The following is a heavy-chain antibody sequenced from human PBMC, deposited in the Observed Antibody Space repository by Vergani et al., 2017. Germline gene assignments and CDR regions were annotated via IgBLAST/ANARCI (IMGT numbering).Heavy chain of an antibody. Sequence: QVQLVQSGAEVKKPGSSVKVSCKASGGTFSSYAISWVRQAPGQGLEWMGGIIPIFGTANYAQKFQGRVTITADESTSTAYMELSSLRSEDTAVYYCAGGKCSSTSCYHNWFDPWGQGTLVTVSS. CDR1: GGTFSSYA. D-gene: IGHD2-2*01. CDR2: IIPIFGTA. V-gene: IGHV1-69*01. J-gene: IGHJ5*02. CDR3: AGGKCSSTSCYHNWFDP.